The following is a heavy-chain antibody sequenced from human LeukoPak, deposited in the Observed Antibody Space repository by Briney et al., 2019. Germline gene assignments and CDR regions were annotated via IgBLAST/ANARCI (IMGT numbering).Heavy chain of an antibody. V-gene: IGHV1-2*02. CDR3: ARKVAHITGTTFSWFDP. CDR1: GYTFTGYY. Sequence: GASVKVSCKASGYTFTGYYMHWVRQAPGQGLEWMGWINPNSGGTNYAQKFQGRVTMTRDTSVSTAYMELSRLRSDDTAVYYCARKVAHITGTTFSWFDPWGQGTLVSVSS. CDR2: INPNSGGT. J-gene: IGHJ5*02. D-gene: IGHD1-7*01.